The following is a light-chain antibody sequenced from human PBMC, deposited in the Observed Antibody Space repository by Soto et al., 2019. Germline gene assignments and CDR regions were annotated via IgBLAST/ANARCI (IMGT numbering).Light chain of an antibody. Sequence: SVLTQPASVSGSPGQSITISCTGTSSDVGGYNYVSWYQQHPGKAPKLIIYEVTNRPSGVSDRLSGSKSGNTASLTISGLQAEDEADYYCSSYTSSSTYVFGVGTKVTVL. CDR2: EVT. CDR3: SSYTSSSTYV. V-gene: IGLV2-14*01. J-gene: IGLJ1*01. CDR1: SSDVGGYNY.